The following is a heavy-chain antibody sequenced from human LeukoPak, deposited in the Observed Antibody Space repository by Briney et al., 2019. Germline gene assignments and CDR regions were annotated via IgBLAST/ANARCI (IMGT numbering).Heavy chain of an antibody. V-gene: IGHV3-30-3*01. J-gene: IGHJ4*02. D-gene: IGHD6-13*01. CDR1: GFTFSSYA. CDR3: AREGAAAGTFDY. Sequence: GGSLRLSCAASGFTFSSYAMHWARQAPGKGLEWVAVISYDGSNKYYADSVKGRFTISRDNSKNTLYLQMNSLRAEDTAVYYCAREGAAAGTFDYWGQGTLVTVSS. CDR2: ISYDGSNK.